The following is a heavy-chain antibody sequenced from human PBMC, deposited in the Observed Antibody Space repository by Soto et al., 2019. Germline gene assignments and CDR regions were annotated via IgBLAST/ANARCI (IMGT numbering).Heavy chain of an antibody. CDR3: YCAITMTRNWFDP. Sequence: GGSLRLSCAASGFTFSSYAMHWVRQAPGKGLEWVAVISYDGSNKYYADSVKGRFTISRDNSKNTLYLQMNSLRAEDTAEYYCYCAITMTRNWFDPWGQGTLVTVSS. V-gene: IGHV3-30-3*01. CDR2: ISYDGSNK. D-gene: IGHD3-22*01. CDR1: GFTFSSYA. J-gene: IGHJ5*02.